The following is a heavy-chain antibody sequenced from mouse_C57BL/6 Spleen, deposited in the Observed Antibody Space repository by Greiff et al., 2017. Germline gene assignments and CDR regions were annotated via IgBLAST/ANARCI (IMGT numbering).Heavy chain of an antibody. V-gene: IGHV1-76*01. CDR3: ARDASGSSYKDRNAMDY. D-gene: IGHD1-1*01. CDR2: IYPGSGNT. Sequence: QVQLQQSGAELVRPGASVKLSCKASGYTFTAYYINWVKQRPGQGLEWIARIYPGSGNTYSNEKFKGKATLTAEKSSSTAYMQLSSLTSEDSAVYFCARDASGSSYKDRNAMDYGGQGTSVTVSS. J-gene: IGHJ4*01. CDR1: GYTFTAYY.